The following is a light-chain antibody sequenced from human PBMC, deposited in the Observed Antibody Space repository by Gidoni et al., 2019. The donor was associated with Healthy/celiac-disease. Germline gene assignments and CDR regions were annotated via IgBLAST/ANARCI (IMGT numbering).Light chain of an antibody. J-gene: IGLJ2*01. V-gene: IGLV1-51*02. CDR2: ENN. CDR1: SSDIGNNY. Sequence: QSVLTQPRSVSAAPGQKVTISCSGSSSDIGNNYVSWYQQLPGTAPKLLIYENNKRPSGIPDRFSGSKSGTSATLGITGLQTGDEADYYCGTWDSSLSAGVFGGGTTLTVL. CDR3: GTWDSSLSAGV.